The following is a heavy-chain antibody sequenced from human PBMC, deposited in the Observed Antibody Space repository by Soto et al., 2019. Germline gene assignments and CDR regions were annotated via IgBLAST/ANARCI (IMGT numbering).Heavy chain of an antibody. Sequence: EVQLVESGGGLVQPGGSLRLSCAASGFTVSSNYMSWVRQAPGKGLEWVSVIYSGGSTYYADSVKGRFTISRDNSKNTLYLQMNSLRAEDTAVYYWARGGGGGYCSGGSCYSGHYYYYYYMDVWGKGTTVTVSS. CDR2: IYSGGST. J-gene: IGHJ6*03. D-gene: IGHD2-15*01. CDR1: GFTVSSNY. CDR3: ARGGGGGYCSGGSCYSGHYYYYYYMDV. V-gene: IGHV3-66*01.